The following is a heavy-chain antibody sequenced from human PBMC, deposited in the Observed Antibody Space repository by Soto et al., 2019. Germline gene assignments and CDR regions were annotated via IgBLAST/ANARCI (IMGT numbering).Heavy chain of an antibody. V-gene: IGHV3-74*01. Sequence: GGSLRLSCEASGFVFTNFWMHWVRHVPGKGLVWVARINTSGHSTNYAESVKGRFTISRDNAKNTVSLQMNSLRVEDTGVYYCAKDSWYFDLWSQGSQVTVSS. J-gene: IGHJ4*02. CDR3: AKDSWYFDL. CDR2: INTSGHST. CDR1: GFVFTNFW. D-gene: IGHD6-13*01.